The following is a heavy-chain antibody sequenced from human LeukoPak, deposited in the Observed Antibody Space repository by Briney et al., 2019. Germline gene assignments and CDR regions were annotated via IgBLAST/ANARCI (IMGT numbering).Heavy chain of an antibody. J-gene: IGHJ4*02. CDR1: GFAFNSYI. Sequence: GGSLRLSCAASGFAFNSYIMSWVRQAPGEGLEWVSSIGGSGSGAYYSDSVRGRFTISRDNSKNMLYLQMDSLRAEDTAVYYCARDEAVAGGIDYWGQGTLVTVSS. V-gene: IGHV3-23*01. D-gene: IGHD6-19*01. CDR2: IGGSGSGA. CDR3: ARDEAVAGGIDY.